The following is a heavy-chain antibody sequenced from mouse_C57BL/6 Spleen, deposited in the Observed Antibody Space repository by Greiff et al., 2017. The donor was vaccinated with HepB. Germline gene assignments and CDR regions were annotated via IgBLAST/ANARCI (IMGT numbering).Heavy chain of an antibody. V-gene: IGHV14-4*01. Sequence: EVMLVESGAELVRPGASVKLSCTASGFNIKDDYMHWVKQRPEQGLEWIGWIDPENGDTEYASKFQGKATITADTSSSTAYMQLSSLTSEDSAVYYCARSGGSTVYFDYWGQGTTLTVSS. CDR3: ARSGGSTVYFDY. CDR1: GFNIKDDY. CDR2: IDPENGDT. J-gene: IGHJ2*01. D-gene: IGHD3-2*02.